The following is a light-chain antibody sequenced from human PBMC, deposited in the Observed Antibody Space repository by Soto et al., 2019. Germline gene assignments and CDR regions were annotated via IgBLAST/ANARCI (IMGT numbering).Light chain of an antibody. J-gene: IGLJ1*01. CDR2: DVS. Sequence: QSALTQPASVSGSPGQSITISCTGTSSDVGGYNYVSWYQQYPGKAPKLMIYDVSNRPSGVSNRFSGSKSGNTASLTISGLQAEDEADYYCTSYTTNSTLVFGTGTKVTVL. CDR3: TSYTTNSTLV. V-gene: IGLV2-14*01. CDR1: SSDVGGYNY.